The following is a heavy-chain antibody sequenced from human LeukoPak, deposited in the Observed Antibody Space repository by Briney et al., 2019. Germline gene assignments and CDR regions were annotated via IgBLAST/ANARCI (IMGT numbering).Heavy chain of an antibody. V-gene: IGHV3-30*04. CDR3: VRARAGGLDY. CDR2: LSFDGAHK. Sequence: TGGSLRLSCAASGFTFSSYALHWVRQAPGRGLEWVAVLSFDGAHKYYAESVKGRFTISRDNSNNTLFLQMDSLRIEDTALYYCVRARAGGLDYWGQGTLVTVSS. CDR1: GFTFSSYA. D-gene: IGHD3-16*01. J-gene: IGHJ4*02.